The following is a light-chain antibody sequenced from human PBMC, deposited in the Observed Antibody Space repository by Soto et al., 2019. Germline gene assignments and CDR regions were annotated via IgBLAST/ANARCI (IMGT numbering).Light chain of an antibody. CDR2: AAS. J-gene: IGKJ5*01. V-gene: IGKV1-9*01. Sequence: IQLTQSPSSLSASVGDRVTITCRASQGISSYLALYRQKSGKAPQLLIYAASTLQSGVPSRFSGSGSGTDFTLTINSLQPEDFATYYCQQLNDYPITFGQGTRLEVK. CDR3: QQLNDYPIT. CDR1: QGISSY.